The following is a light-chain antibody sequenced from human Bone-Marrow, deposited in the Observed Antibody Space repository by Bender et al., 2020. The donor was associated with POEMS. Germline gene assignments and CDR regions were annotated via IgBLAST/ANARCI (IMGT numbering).Light chain of an antibody. CDR3: SSFTTSDTVV. CDR2: EVS. J-gene: IGLJ1*01. V-gene: IGLV2-14*02. CDR1: SSDVGTYNL. Sequence: QSALTQPASVSGSPGQSITISCTGTSSDVGTYNLVSWYQHHPGKAPKLMIYEVSKRPSGLSNRFSASKSGNTASLTIFGLHQEDEADYYCSSFTTSDTVVFGSGTKVTVL.